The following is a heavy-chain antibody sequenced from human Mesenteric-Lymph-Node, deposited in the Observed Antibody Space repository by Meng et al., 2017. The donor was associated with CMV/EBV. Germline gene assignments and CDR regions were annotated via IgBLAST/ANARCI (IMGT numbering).Heavy chain of an antibody. CDR1: GFTFSSYA. D-gene: IGHD5-18*01. CDR3: ARGIQLWFNQDWFDP. V-gene: IGHV3-30-3*01. CDR2: ISYDGSNK. J-gene: IGHJ5*02. Sequence: GGSLRLSCAASGFTFSSYAMHWVRQAPGKGLEWVAVISYDGSNKYYADSVKGRFTISRDNSKNTLYLQMNSLRAEDTAVYYCARGIQLWFNQDWFDPWGQGTLVTVSS.